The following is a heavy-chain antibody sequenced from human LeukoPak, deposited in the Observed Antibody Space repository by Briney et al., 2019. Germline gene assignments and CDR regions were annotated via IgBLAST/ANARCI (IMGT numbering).Heavy chain of an antibody. V-gene: IGHV1-18*04. J-gene: IGHJ4*02. D-gene: IGHD3-3*01. CDR3: ARGSYDFWSGYYGPIYYFDY. Sequence: ASVKVSCKASRYTFTSYYMHWVRQAPGQGLEWMGWISAYNGNTNYAQKLQGRVTMTTDTSTSTAYMELRSLRSDDTAVYYCARGSYDFWSGYYGPIYYFDYWGQGTLVTVSS. CDR1: RYTFTSYY. CDR2: ISAYNGNT.